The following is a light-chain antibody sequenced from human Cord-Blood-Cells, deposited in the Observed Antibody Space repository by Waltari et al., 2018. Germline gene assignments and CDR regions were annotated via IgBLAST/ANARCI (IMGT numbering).Light chain of an antibody. CDR1: RLRSYA. J-gene: IGLJ3*02. Sequence: SSELTQDPAVSVALGQTVRITCQGDRLRSYAASWYQQKPGQAPVLVRYGKNKRPSGIPDRFAGSSSGNTASLTITGAQAEDEADYYCNSRDSSGNHLVFGGGTKRTVL. CDR2: GKN. V-gene: IGLV3-19*01. CDR3: NSRDSSGNHLV.